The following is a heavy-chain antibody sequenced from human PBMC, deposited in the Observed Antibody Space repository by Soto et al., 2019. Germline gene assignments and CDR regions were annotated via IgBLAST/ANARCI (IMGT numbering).Heavy chain of an antibody. CDR2: IYYSAST. V-gene: IGHV4-59*08. CDR1: CGSRSDYY. J-gene: IGHJ4*02. CDR3: ERNHDS. Sequence: XXTLSLTCTVSCGSRSDYYWSWIRQPPGKGXEWIGXIYYSASTNYXXSLKSRVXXSVDKSKNKFSLKMSSVTAADTAVYYCERNHDSWGQETLVTVSS.